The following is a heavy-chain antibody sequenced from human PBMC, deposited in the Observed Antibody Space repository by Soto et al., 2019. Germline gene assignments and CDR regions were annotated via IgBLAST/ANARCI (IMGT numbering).Heavy chain of an antibody. J-gene: IGHJ3*02. D-gene: IGHD1-1*01. CDR1: GGTFSSYT. Sequence: SVKVSCKASGGTFSSYTISWVRQAPGQGLEWMGRIIPILGIANYAQKFQGRVTITADKSTSTAYMELSSLRSEDTAVYYCARGDNWNDGSGHAFNIWGKGTMVTVSS. V-gene: IGHV1-69*02. CDR2: IIPILGIA. CDR3: ARGDNWNDGSGHAFNI.